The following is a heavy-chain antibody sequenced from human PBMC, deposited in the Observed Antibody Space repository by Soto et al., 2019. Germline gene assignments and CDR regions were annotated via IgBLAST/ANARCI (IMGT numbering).Heavy chain of an antibody. J-gene: IGHJ5*02. CDR2: ISYSGDT. V-gene: IGHV4-30-4*01. D-gene: IGHD3-22*01. CDR1: GGSISSGDYS. Sequence: QVQLQEAGPGLVKPSHTLSLTCAVSGGSISSGDYSWGCIRQPPGKGLEWIGYISYSGDTYYNPSLKSRVTLSLDRSRTQFSLKLSSVTAAATAMYYCAKVGHFYDSPSGDWFDPWGQGTLVTVSS. CDR3: AKVGHFYDSPSGDWFDP.